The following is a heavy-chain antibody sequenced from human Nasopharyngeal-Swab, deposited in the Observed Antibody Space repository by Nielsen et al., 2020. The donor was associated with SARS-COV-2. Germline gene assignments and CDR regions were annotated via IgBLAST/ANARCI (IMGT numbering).Heavy chain of an antibody. CDR2: IYYSGST. Sequence: TFSSYAMSWIRQPPGKGLEWIGSIYYSGSTYYNPSLKSRVTISVDTSKNQFSLKLSSVTAADTAVYYCARDTGPFDYWGQGTLVTVSS. V-gene: IGHV4-39*01. D-gene: IGHD5-18*01. CDR1: TFSSYA. J-gene: IGHJ4*02. CDR3: ARDTGPFDY.